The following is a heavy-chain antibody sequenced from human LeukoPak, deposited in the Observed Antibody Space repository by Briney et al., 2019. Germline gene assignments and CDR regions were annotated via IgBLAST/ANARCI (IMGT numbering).Heavy chain of an antibody. CDR1: GFTFNTFN. CDR3: ARGHYDVLAASYKWTPDY. D-gene: IGHD3-9*01. Sequence: GGSLRLSCAASGFTFNTFNMNWVRQAPGKGLEWVSSITNGGDYIYYADSVKGRFTTSRDNAKNPLSLQLNSLRVEDTAVYYCARGHYDVLAASYKWTPDYWGQGTLVTVSS. J-gene: IGHJ4*02. V-gene: IGHV3-21*01. CDR2: ITNGGDYI.